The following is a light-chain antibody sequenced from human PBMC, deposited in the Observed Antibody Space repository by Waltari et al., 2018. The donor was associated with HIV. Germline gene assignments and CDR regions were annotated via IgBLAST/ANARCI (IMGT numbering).Light chain of an antibody. CDR1: SGHSRYE. CDR2: VNSDGSH. CDR3: QTWENGPKV. Sequence: QLVLTQSPSASASLGASVKLTCTPSSGHSRYELAWHQQQPEKGPRYLMKVNSDGSHNKGDGIPDRFSGSSSGAERYLTISSLQSDDEADYYCQTWENGPKVFGGGTKLTVV. J-gene: IGLJ3*02. V-gene: IGLV4-69*01.